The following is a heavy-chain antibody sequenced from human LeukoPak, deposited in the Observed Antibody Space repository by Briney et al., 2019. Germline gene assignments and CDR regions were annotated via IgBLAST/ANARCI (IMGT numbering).Heavy chain of an antibody. CDR3: ARDRGSSGWYYFDY. D-gene: IGHD6-13*01. CDR2: IYYSGST. V-gene: IGHV4-30-4*01. CDR1: GVSISSGDYY. Sequence: PSETLSLTCTVSGVSISSGDYYWSWIRQPPGKGLEWIGYIYYSGSTYYNPSLKSRLTISVDTSKNQFSLKLSSVTAADTAVYYCARDRGSSGWYYFDYWGQGTLVTVSS. J-gene: IGHJ4*02.